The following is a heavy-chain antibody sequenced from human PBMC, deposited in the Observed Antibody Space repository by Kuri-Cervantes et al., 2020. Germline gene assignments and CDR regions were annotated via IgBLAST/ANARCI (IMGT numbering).Heavy chain of an antibody. CDR1: GYTYTSYG. J-gene: IGHJ4*02. Sequence: ASVKVSCKAYGYTYTSYGISWVRQAPGQGLEWMGRITTYNGNTNYAQKLQGRVTVTTDTSTSTAYTELRSLRSDDTAVYYCARENPAAGLIDYWGQGTLVTVSS. CDR3: ARENPAAGLIDY. D-gene: IGHD6-13*01. V-gene: IGHV1-18*01. CDR2: ITTYNGNT.